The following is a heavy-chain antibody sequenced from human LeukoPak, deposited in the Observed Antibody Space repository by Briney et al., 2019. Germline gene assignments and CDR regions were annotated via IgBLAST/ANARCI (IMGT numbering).Heavy chain of an antibody. CDR3: ARDPGYYDSSGYYYQNAFDI. CDR1: GYTFTSYG. J-gene: IGHJ3*02. V-gene: IGHV1-18*01. Sequence: GASVKVSCKASGYTFTSYGISWVRQAPGQGLEWMGWISAYNGNTNYAQKLQGRVTMTTDTSTSTAYMELRSLRSDDTAVYYCARDPGYYDSSGYYYQNAFDIWGQGTMVTVS. D-gene: IGHD3-22*01. CDR2: ISAYNGNT.